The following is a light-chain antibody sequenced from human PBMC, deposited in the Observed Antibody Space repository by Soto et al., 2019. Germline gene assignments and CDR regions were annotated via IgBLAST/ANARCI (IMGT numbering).Light chain of an antibody. Sequence: EVVLTQSPGTLFLSAGAGATLSCRASRSVGSNYLAWFQQTLGLARRLLIYDASSRATGIPDSFSGSGSGTDFTLTRTTLEPEDSAVYYCQQYGHSPYTFGQGTKVDIK. CDR2: DAS. CDR3: QQYGHSPYT. V-gene: IGKV3-20*01. CDR1: RSVGSNY. J-gene: IGKJ2*01.